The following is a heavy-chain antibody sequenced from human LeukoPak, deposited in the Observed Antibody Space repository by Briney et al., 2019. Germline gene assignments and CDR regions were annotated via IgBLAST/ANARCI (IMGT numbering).Heavy chain of an antibody. CDR2: ITGSGGST. V-gene: IGHV3-23*01. CDR3: ARDDGYSYGDNWFDP. CDR1: GFTFSSYA. Sequence: GGSLRLSCAASGFTFSSYAMSWVRQAPGKGLEWVSGITGSGGSTYYADSVKGRFTISRDNSKNTLYLQMNSLRAEDTAVYYCARDDGYSYGDNWFDPWGQGTLVTVSS. J-gene: IGHJ5*02. D-gene: IGHD5-18*01.